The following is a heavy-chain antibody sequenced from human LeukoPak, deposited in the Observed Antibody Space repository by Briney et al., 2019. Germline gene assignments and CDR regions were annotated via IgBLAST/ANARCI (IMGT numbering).Heavy chain of an antibody. J-gene: IGHJ4*02. CDR3: ATIPYGSGSYYPGVGYYFDY. CDR1: GYTFTGYY. CDR2: INPNSGGT. D-gene: IGHD3-10*01. Sequence: ASVKVSCKASGYTFTGYYMHWVRQAPGQGLEWMGWINPNSGGTNYAQKFQGRVTMTRDTSISTAYMELSRLRSDDTAVYYCATIPYGSGSYYPGVGYYFDYWGQGTLVTVSS. V-gene: IGHV1-2*02.